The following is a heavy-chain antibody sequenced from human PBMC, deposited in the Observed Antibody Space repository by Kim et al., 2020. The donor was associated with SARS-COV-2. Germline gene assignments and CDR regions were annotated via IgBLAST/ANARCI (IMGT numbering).Heavy chain of an antibody. V-gene: IGHV1-24*01. J-gene: IGHJ4*02. D-gene: IGHD3-3*01. CDR3: ATGFWTIGRDFDY. Sequence: YAQKFQGRVTMTEDTSTDTAYMERSSLRSEDTAVYYCATGFWTIGRDFDYWGQGTLVTVSS.